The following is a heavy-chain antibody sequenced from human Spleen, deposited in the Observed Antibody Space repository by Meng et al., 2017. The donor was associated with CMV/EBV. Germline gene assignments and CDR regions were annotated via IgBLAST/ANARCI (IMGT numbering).Heavy chain of an antibody. J-gene: IGHJ4*02. D-gene: IGHD6-13*01. CDR3: AYLPYSSSWDY. V-gene: IGHV3-23*01. CDR2: ISGSGGST. CDR1: GFTFSSYA. Sequence: GESLKIYCAASGFTFSSYAMSWVRQAPGKGLEWVSAISGSGGSTYYADSVKGRFTISRDNSKNTLYLQMNSLRAEDTAVYYCAYLPYSSSWDYWGQGTLVTVSS.